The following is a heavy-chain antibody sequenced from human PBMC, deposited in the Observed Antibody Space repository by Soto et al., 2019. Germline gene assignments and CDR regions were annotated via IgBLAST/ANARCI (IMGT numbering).Heavy chain of an antibody. CDR3: ARGSNSNNWKLFDY. CDR2: MYAAGST. J-gene: IGHJ4*02. V-gene: IGHV3-66*01. CDR1: GFTISSNY. D-gene: IGHD1-1*01. Sequence: EVQLVESGGGLVQPGGSLRLSCAVTGFTISSNYMNWVRQAPGKGLGLVSVMYAAGSTYYEDSVKGRFNISRDNSKNTVYLQMNGLRGEDTAVYYCARGSNSNNWKLFDYWGQGTLVTVSS.